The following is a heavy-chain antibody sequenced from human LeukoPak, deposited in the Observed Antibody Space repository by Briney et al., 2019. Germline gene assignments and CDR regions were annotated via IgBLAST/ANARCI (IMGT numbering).Heavy chain of an antibody. CDR1: GGSISTDH. D-gene: IGHD6-6*01. CDR2: IYISGST. CDR3: AREGAAHPGFDY. J-gene: IGHJ4*02. Sequence: SETLSLTCTVSGGSISTDHWNWIRQPAGKGLEWIGRIYISGSTNYNPSLKSRVTVSVDTSKNLFSLSLRSVTAADTAVYYCAREGAAHPGFDYWGQGTLVTVSS. V-gene: IGHV4-4*07.